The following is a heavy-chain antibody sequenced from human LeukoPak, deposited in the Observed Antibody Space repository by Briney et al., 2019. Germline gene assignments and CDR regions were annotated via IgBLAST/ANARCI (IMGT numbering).Heavy chain of an antibody. V-gene: IGHV3-13*03. CDR2: IGTAGDT. Sequence: GGSLRLSCAACGFTFSSYDMHWVRQATGKGLEWVSAIGTAGDTYYPGSVKGQFTISRENAKNTLYLQMNSLRAEDTAVYYCANLHYYYDSSGYPFDYWGQGTLVTVSS. D-gene: IGHD3-22*01. CDR1: GFTFSSYD. J-gene: IGHJ4*02. CDR3: ANLHYYYDSSGYPFDY.